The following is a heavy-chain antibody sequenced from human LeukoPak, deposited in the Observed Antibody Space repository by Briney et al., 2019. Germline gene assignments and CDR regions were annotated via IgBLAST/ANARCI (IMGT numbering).Heavy chain of an antibody. D-gene: IGHD4-17*01. Sequence: GGSLRPSCAASGFTFSSYAMSWVRQAPGKGLEWVSAISGSGGSTYYADSVKGRFTISRDNSKNTLYLQMNSLRAEDTAVYYCAKDPDYGDYPAGFYFDYWGQGTLVTVSS. CDR2: ISGSGGST. J-gene: IGHJ4*02. V-gene: IGHV3-23*01. CDR1: GFTFSSYA. CDR3: AKDPDYGDYPAGFYFDY.